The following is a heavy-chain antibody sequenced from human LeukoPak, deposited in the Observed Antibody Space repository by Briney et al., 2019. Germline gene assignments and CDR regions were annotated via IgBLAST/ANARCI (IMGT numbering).Heavy chain of an antibody. CDR1: GYTFTTYY. V-gene: IGHV1-46*01. CDR2: INPSGGST. J-gene: IGHJ6*02. Sequence: ASVKVSCKASGYTFTTYYMHWVRQAPGQGLEWMGVINPSGGSTTYAQKFQGRVTMTRDTSTSTVYMELSSLRSEDTAVLYCARDRHDYYSGMDVWGQGTTVTVSS. CDR3: ARDRHDYYSGMDV.